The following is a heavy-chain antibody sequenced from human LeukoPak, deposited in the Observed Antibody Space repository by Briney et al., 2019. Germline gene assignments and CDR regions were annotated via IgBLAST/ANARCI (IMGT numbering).Heavy chain of an antibody. Sequence: GGSLRLSCAASGFSLSNSAMSWVRHAPGKGLEWVSLIIASSGSTFYADSVKGRFTIPRDNSKNTLYLQMNSLRAEDTAVYYCAKGAYDYIEMGYFDYWGQGTLVTISS. CDR2: IIASSGST. J-gene: IGHJ4*02. D-gene: IGHD5-12*01. CDR3: AKGAYDYIEMGYFDY. V-gene: IGHV3-23*01. CDR1: GFSLSNSA.